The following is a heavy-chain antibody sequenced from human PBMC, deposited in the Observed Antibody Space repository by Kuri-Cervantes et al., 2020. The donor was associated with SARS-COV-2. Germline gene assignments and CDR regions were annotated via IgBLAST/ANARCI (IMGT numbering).Heavy chain of an antibody. CDR1: GFTFSNYW. J-gene: IGHJ4*02. Sequence: GESLKISCAASGFTFSNYWMSWVRQAPGKGLEWVANIKQDGSEKYYVDSVKGRFTISRDNARNSLSLQMNSLRAEDTAVYYCAKNPGTSRSNYFDYWGQGALVTVSS. CDR2: IKQDGSEK. V-gene: IGHV3-7*03. CDR3: AKNPGTSRSNYFDY.